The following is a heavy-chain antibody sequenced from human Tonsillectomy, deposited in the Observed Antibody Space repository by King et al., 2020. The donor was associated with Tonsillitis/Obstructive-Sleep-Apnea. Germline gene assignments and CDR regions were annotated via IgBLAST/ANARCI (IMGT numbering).Heavy chain of an antibody. CDR3: AKDLSGYTRGAFDI. D-gene: IGHD3-22*01. CDR2: ISYDGSNK. Sequence: VQLVESGGGVVQPGRSLRLSCAASGFTFSSYGMHWVRQAPGKGLEWVAVISYDGSNKYYADSVKGRFTISRDNSKNTLYLQMNSLRAEDTAVYYCAKDLSGYTRGAFDIWGQGTMVTVSS. J-gene: IGHJ3*02. CDR1: GFTFSSYG. V-gene: IGHV3-30*18.